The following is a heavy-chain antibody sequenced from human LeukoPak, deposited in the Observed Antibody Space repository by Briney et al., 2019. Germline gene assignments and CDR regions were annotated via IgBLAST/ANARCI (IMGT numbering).Heavy chain of an antibody. D-gene: IGHD2-2*02. CDR2: ISSSSSYI. CDR3: AREDIVVVPAAISWFDP. Sequence: GGSLRLSCAASGFTFSSYSMNWVRQAPGKGLEWVSSISSSSSYIYYADSVKGRFTISRDNAKNSLYLQMNSLRAVDTAVYYCAREDIVVVPAAISWFDPWGQGTLVTVSS. V-gene: IGHV3-21*01. CDR1: GFTFSSYS. J-gene: IGHJ5*02.